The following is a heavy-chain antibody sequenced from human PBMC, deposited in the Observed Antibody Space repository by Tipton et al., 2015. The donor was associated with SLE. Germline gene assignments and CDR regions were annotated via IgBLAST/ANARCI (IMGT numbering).Heavy chain of an antibody. Sequence: TLSLTCAVSGGSISSSNYWSWIRQPPGKGLEWIGYIYYSGSTNYNPSLKSRVTISVDTSKNQFSLKLSSVTAADTAVYYCASTTIFGGYYYYMDVWGKGTTVTVSS. V-gene: IGHV4-61*01. D-gene: IGHD3-3*01. CDR2: IYYSGST. CDR1: GGSISSSNY. J-gene: IGHJ6*03. CDR3: ASTTIFGGYYYYMDV.